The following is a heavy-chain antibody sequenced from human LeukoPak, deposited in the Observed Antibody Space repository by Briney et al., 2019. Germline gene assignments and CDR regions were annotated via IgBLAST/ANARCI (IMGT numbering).Heavy chain of an antibody. J-gene: IGHJ4*02. V-gene: IGHV4-59*08. CDR1: GGSISSYY. CDR2: IYYSGST. Sequence: NASETLSLTCTVSGGSISSYYWSWIRQPPGKGLEGIGYIYYSGSTNYNPSLKSRVTISVDRSKSQFSLKVSSVTAADTAVYYCARHIAAAGRFDYWGQGTLVTVSS. D-gene: IGHD6-13*01. CDR3: ARHIAAAGRFDY.